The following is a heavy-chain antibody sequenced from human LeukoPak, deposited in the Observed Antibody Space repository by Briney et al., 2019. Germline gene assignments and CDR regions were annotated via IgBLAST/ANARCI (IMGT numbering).Heavy chain of an antibody. V-gene: IGHV5-51*01. CDR2: ICPGDSDI. CDR1: GYPFTTYC. CDR3: ARWGDNWFDP. D-gene: IGHD3-16*01. Sequence: GESLKISCKASGYPFTTYCIAWVRQMPGKGLEWMGMICPGDSDIRYSPYFQGQVTISADKSISTAYLQWSSLKASDTAMYYCARWGDNWFDPWGQGTLVTVSS. J-gene: IGHJ5*02.